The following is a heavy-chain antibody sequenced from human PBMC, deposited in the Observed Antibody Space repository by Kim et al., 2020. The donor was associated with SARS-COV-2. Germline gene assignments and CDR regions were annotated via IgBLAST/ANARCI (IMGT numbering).Heavy chain of an antibody. CDR1: GFTFSSYA. Sequence: GGSLRLSCAASGFTFSSYAMHWVRQAPGKGLEWVAVISYDGSNKYYADSVKGRFTISRDNSKNTLYLQMNSLRAEDTAVYYCARDLQGSYYGRDYYGMDVWGQGTTVTVSS. J-gene: IGHJ6*02. CDR3: ARDLQGSYYGRDYYGMDV. CDR2: ISYDGSNK. V-gene: IGHV3-30*04. D-gene: IGHD1-26*01.